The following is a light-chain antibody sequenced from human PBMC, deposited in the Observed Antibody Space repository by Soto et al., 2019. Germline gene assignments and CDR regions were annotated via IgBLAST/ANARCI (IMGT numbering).Light chain of an antibody. V-gene: IGKV3-20*01. Sequence: IVLTQSPVTLSLSPGEGATLSCRASQSVSGSYLAWYQQKPGQAPRLLIYGASSRATGIPDRFSGSGSGTDFTLSISRLAPEDFAVYYCQQYATFPFTLGPGTKVDIK. CDR2: GAS. CDR3: QQYATFPFT. J-gene: IGKJ3*01. CDR1: QSVSGSY.